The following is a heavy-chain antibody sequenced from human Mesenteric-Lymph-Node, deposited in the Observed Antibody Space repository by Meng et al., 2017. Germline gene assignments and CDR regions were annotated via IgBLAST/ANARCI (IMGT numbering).Heavy chain of an antibody. D-gene: IGHD2-21*01. V-gene: IGHV4-61*01. CDR3: ARDVWGLESAFDT. CDR1: GGSVSSGSYY. CDR2: IYYSGST. J-gene: IGHJ3*02. Sequence: SETLSLTCTVSGGSVSSGSYYWSWIRQPPGKGLEWIGYIYYSGSTNYNPSLKSRVTISVDTSKNQFSLKLSSVTAADTAVYYCARDVWGLESAFDTWGQGTMVTVSS.